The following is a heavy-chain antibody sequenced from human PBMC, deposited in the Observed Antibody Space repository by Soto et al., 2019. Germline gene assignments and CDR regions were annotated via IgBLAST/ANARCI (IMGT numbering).Heavy chain of an antibody. CDR3: TRDLDYYDSTNRRMYYYYYGMDV. CDR1: GGTFSSYA. D-gene: IGHD3-22*01. J-gene: IGHJ6*02. CDR2: IIPIFGTA. V-gene: IGHV1-69*13. Sequence: SVKVSCKASGGTFSSYAISWVRQAPGQGLEWMGGIIPIFGTANYAQKFQGRVTITADESTSTAYMELSSLRSEDTAVYYCTRDLDYYDSTNRRMYYYYYGMDVWGQGTTVTVSS.